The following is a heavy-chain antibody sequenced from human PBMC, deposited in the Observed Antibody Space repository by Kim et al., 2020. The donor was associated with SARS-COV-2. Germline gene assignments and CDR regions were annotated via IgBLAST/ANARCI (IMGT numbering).Heavy chain of an antibody. Sequence: GGSRRLSCAASGFTFSSYSMNWVRQAPGKGLEWVSYISSSSSTIYYADSVKGRFTISRDNAKNSLYLQMNSLRDEDTAVYYCARDLLYEGDFWSGYYTLKQGYYYYGMDVWGQWTTVTVSS. CDR2: ISSSSSTI. CDR1: GFTFSSYS. J-gene: IGHJ6*02. D-gene: IGHD3-3*01. V-gene: IGHV3-48*02. CDR3: ARDLLYEGDFWSGYYTLKQGYYYYGMDV.